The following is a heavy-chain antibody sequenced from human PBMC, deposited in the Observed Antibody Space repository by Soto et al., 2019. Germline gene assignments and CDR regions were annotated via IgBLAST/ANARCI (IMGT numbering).Heavy chain of an antibody. D-gene: IGHD6-13*01. J-gene: IGHJ4*02. CDR3: ARETDSSSWYLSMHY. CDR2: IWYDGSNK. CDR1: GFTFSSYG. Sequence: QVQLVESGGGVVQPGRSLRLSCAASGFTFSSYGMHWVRQAPGKGLEWVAVIWYDGSNKYYADSVKGRFTISRDNSKNTLYLQMNSLRAEDTAVYYCARETDSSSWYLSMHYWGQRTLVTVSS. V-gene: IGHV3-33*01.